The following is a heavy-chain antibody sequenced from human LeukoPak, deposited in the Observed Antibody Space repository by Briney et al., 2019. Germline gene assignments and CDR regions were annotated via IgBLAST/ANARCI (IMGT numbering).Heavy chain of an antibody. V-gene: IGHV1-18*01. CDR3: ARDGIYYDSSGYYYYFDY. CDR1: GYTFTSYG. D-gene: IGHD3-22*01. Sequence: GASVKVSCKASGYTFTSYGISWVRQAPGQGLEWMGWISAYNGNTNYAQKLQGRVTMTTDTSTSTAYMELRSLRSDDPAVYYCARDGIYYDSSGYYYYFDYWGQGTLVTVSS. J-gene: IGHJ4*02. CDR2: ISAYNGNT.